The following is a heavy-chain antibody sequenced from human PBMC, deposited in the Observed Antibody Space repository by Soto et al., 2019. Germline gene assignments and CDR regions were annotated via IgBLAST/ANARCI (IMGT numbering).Heavy chain of an antibody. CDR1: GGSFSGYY. J-gene: IGHJ4*02. D-gene: IGHD6-13*01. Sequence: QVQLQQWGAGLLKPSETLSLTCAVYGGSFSGYYWSWIRQPPGKGLEWIGEINHSGSTNYNPSLKSRVTISVDTSKNQFSLKLSSVTAADTAVYYCAGTTAAGIGILRGYFDYWGQGTLVTVSS. V-gene: IGHV4-34*01. CDR3: AGTTAAGIGILRGYFDY. CDR2: INHSGST.